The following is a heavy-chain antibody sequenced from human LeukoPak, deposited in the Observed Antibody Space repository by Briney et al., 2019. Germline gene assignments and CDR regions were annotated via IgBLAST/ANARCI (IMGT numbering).Heavy chain of an antibody. D-gene: IGHD1-26*01. CDR2: VRYNGSNK. CDR3: PIKAKGDY. CDR1: GFTFSSFA. J-gene: IGHJ4*02. V-gene: IGHV3-30*02. Sequence: GGSLRLSCAASGFTFSSFAMHWVRQAPGKGLEWVAFVRYNGSNKYYADSVKGRFTISRDNSKNTLYLQMNSLRAEDTAIYYCPIKAKGDYWGQGTLVTVSS.